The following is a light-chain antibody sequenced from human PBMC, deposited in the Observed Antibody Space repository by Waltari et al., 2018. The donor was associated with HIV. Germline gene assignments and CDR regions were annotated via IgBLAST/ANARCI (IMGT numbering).Light chain of an antibody. CDR3: SSYTSSSTLV. V-gene: IGLV2-14*03. J-gene: IGLJ2*01. Sequence: QSALTQPASVSGSPGQSIPISCTGTSSDVCGYNYVSWYQQHPGQAPKLMIYDVSNLPSGVSNRFSGSKSGNTASLTISGLQAEDEADYYCSSYTSSSTLVFGGGTKLTVL. CDR2: DVS. CDR1: SSDVCGYNY.